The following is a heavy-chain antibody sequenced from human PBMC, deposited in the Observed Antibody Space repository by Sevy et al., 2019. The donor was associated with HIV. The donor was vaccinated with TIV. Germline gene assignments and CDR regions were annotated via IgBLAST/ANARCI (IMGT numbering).Heavy chain of an antibody. CDR2: ISHDGRNNK. Sequence: GGSLRLSCVASGFTFSEYGMHWVRQAPGKGLEWVAVISHDGRNNKYNADSVKGRFTISRDNSKNTLYPQMNSLRAEDTAIYYCARDRGEILRSAFKSWGQGTRVTVSS. CDR3: ARDRGEILRSAFKS. J-gene: IGHJ5*02. CDR1: GFTFSEYG. V-gene: IGHV3-33*08. D-gene: IGHD3-10*01.